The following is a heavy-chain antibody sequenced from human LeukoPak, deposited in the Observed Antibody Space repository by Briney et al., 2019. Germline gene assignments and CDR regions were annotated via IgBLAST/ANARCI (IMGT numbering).Heavy chain of an antibody. CDR3: ARDANYYDGSGYYFLFDC. Sequence: GGSLRLSCAASGFTFSNYSMNWVRQAPGKGLEWISYINSDSDSIYYSDSVKGRFTISRDNAENSLYLQMNRLRAEDTAVYYCARDANYYDGSGYYFLFDCWGQGTLVTVSS. J-gene: IGHJ4*02. V-gene: IGHV3-48*04. CDR2: INSDSDSI. D-gene: IGHD3-22*01. CDR1: GFTFSNYS.